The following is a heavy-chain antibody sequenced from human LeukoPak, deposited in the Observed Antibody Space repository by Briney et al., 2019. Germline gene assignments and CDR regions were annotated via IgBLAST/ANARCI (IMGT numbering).Heavy chain of an antibody. V-gene: IGHV4-59*08. CDR2: IYYSGST. CDR3: ARGRLDYDYVWGSYRPTPFDY. CDR1: GGSISSYY. J-gene: IGHJ4*02. D-gene: IGHD3-16*02. Sequence: SETLSLTCTVSGGSISSYYWSWIRQPPGKGLEWIGYIYYSGSTNYNPSLKSRVTISVDTSKNQFSLKLSSVTAADTAVYYCARGRLDYDYVWGSYRPTPFDYWGQGTLVTVSS.